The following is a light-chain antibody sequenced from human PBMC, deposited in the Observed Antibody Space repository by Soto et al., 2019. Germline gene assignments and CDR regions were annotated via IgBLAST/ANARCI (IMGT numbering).Light chain of an antibody. CDR3: QQSRT. CDR1: QTVGIN. J-gene: IGKJ2*01. Sequence: EVVLTQSPATLSVFPRERATLSCRASQTVGINLAWYQKKLGQAPRLLIYGASTRATGIPARFSGSGSGTEFTLTISSLQSEDFAIYYCQQSRTLAQGTNVDIK. CDR2: GAS. V-gene: IGKV3-15*01.